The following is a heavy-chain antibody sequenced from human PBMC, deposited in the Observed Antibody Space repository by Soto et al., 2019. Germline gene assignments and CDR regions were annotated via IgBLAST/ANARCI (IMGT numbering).Heavy chain of an antibody. Sequence: EVQLLESGGGLVQPGGSLRLSCAASGFTFSSYAMSWVRQAPGKGLEWVSAISGSGGSTYYADSVKGRFTISRDNSKNTLYLQMNSLRADDTAVYYCAKEYSLYCSGGSCYSDYWGQGTLVTVSS. CDR2: ISGSGGST. CDR1: GFTFSSYA. V-gene: IGHV3-23*01. CDR3: AKEYSLYCSGGSCYSDY. D-gene: IGHD2-15*01. J-gene: IGHJ4*02.